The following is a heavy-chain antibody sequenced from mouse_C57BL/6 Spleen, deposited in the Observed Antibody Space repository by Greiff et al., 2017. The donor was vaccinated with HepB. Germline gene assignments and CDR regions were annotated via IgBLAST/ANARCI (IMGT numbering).Heavy chain of an antibody. CDR3: ARGGITTVVAGGY. Sequence: VQLKQSGPELVKPGASVKISCKASGYSFTNYNMNWVKQSNGKSLEWIGVINPNYGTTSYNQKFKGKATLTVDQSSSTAYMQLNSLTSEDSAVYYCARGGITTVVAGGYWGQGTTLTVSS. D-gene: IGHD1-1*01. CDR2: INPNYGTT. J-gene: IGHJ2*01. CDR1: GYSFTNYN. V-gene: IGHV1-39*01.